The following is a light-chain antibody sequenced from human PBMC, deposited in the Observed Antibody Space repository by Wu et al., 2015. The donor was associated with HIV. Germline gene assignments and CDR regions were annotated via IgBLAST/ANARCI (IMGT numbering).Light chain of an antibody. CDR3: QQHHDLYS. J-gene: IGKJ2*03. Sequence: EIVLTQSPGTLSLSPGERATLSCRASQSVSSNLAWYQQKPGQAPRLLIYGASTRATGIPARFSGSGSGTEFTLTISSLQSEDFAVYYCQQHHDLYSFGQGTKLEIK. CDR1: QSVSSN. V-gene: IGKV3-15*01. CDR2: GAS.